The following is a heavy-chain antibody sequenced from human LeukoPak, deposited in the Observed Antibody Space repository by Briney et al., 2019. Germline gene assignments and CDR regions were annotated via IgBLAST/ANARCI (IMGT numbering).Heavy chain of an antibody. CDR2: ISSSGRTI. CDR1: GFTFSDYY. Sequence: GGSLRLSCAASGFTFSDYYMSWIRQAPGKGLEWVSYISSSGRTIYYADSVKGRFTISRDNAKNSLYLQMNSLRAEDTAVYYCARVGATSPDRGEFDYWGQGTLVTVSS. J-gene: IGHJ4*02. CDR3: ARVGATSPDRGEFDY. D-gene: IGHD1-26*01. V-gene: IGHV3-11*01.